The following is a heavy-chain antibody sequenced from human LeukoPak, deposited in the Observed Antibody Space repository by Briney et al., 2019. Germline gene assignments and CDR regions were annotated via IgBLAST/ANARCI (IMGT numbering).Heavy chain of an antibody. J-gene: IGHJ6*03. Sequence: GGSLRLSCAASGFTFSSYSMNWVRQAPGKGLEWVSYISSSSSTIYYADSVKGRFTISRDNAKNSLYLQMNSLRAEDTAVHYCARDFITLNYYYYMDVWGKGTTVTVSS. CDR1: GFTFSSYS. CDR3: ARDFITLNYYYYMDV. CDR2: ISSSSSTI. V-gene: IGHV3-48*04. D-gene: IGHD3-22*01.